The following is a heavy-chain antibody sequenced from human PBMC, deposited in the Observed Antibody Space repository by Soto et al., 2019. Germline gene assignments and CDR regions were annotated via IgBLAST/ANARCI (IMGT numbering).Heavy chain of an antibody. CDR1: GGSFSGYQ. D-gene: IGHD3-10*01. J-gene: IGHJ6*03. V-gene: IGHV4-34*01. CDR2: INDSGNI. CDR3: ARGLIVWFGELSRRGGYYYYMAV. Sequence: QVQLQQWGAGLLKPSETLSLTCAVYGGSFSGYQWSWIRQTPGKGLEWIGEINDSGNINYNPSLTSRVTILVDTAKKQISLKLSSVTAADTAVYYCARGLIVWFGELSRRGGYYYYMAVWGKGTTVTVSS.